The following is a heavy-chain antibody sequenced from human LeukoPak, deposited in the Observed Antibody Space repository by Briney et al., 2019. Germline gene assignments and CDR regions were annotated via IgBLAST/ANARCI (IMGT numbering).Heavy chain of an antibody. CDR3: ARDGGIVVVPAATSIDY. CDR2: ISGSGGST. D-gene: IGHD2-2*01. V-gene: IGHV3-23*01. Sequence: PGGSLRLSCAASGFTFSSYAMSWVRQAPGKGLEWVSAISGSGGSTYYADSVKGRFTISRDNSKNTLYLQMNSLRAEDTAVYYCARDGGIVVVPAATSIDYWGQGTLVTVSS. CDR1: GFTFSSYA. J-gene: IGHJ4*02.